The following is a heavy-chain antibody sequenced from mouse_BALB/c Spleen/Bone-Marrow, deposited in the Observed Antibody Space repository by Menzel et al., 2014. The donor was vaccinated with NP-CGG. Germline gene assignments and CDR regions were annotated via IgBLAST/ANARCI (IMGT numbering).Heavy chain of an antibody. CDR2: ILPGSGTA. CDR3: ARASVVPYCFDF. CDR1: GYTFSNYW. Sequence: QVQLKDSGAELMKPGASVKISCKATGYTFSNYWIDWVKQRPGHGLEWIGEILPGSGTANYNEKFKGKATFTADTSSNTAYMQLSSLASEDSALYYCARASVVPYCFDFWGQGTTLTVSS. D-gene: IGHD1-1*01. V-gene: IGHV1-9*01. J-gene: IGHJ2*01.